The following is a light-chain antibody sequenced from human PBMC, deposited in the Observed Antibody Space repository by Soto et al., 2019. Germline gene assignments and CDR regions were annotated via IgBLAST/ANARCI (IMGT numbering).Light chain of an antibody. V-gene: IGKV3-20*01. CDR1: QSVSSSY. CDR2: GAS. Sequence: EIVLTQSPGTLSLSPGERATLSCRASQSVSSSYLAWYQQKPGQAPRLLVYGASSRATGIPDRFSGSGSGTDLTLTISRVEPEDFAVYYCQHYGSSPVTVGRGTRVDIK. J-gene: IGKJ3*01. CDR3: QHYGSSPVT.